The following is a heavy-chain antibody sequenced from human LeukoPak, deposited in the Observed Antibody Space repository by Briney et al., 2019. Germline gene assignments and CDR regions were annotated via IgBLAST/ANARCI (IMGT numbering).Heavy chain of an antibody. D-gene: IGHD2-2*01. V-gene: IGHV4-4*07. J-gene: IGHJ5*02. Sequence: PSETLSLTCSVSGAFSSSYYWTWIRQPAGKGLEWIGRIYTGGGANYNPSLRSRVNMSVDKSKNQFSLKLSSVTAADTAVYYCARGCSSTSCYFSGGNWFDPWGQGTRVIVSS. CDR2: IYTGGGA. CDR1: GAFSSSYY. CDR3: ARGCSSTSCYFSGGNWFDP.